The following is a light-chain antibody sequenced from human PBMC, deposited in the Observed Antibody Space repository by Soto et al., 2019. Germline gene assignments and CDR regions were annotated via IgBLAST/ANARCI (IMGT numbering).Light chain of an antibody. CDR1: QSVSGY. CDR3: QQSGTWPT. CDR2: DAS. V-gene: IGKV3-11*01. Sequence: EVVLTQSPVTLSLSPMEGATPSCRASQSVSGYLAWYQQKPGQAPRLLIYDASSRANGIPARFTGSGSGTDFSLTISSLETEDFAVYYCQQSGTWPTFGQGTKVDI. J-gene: IGKJ1*01.